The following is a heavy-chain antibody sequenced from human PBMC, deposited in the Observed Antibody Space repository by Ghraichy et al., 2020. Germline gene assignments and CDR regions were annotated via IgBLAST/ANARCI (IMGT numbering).Heavy chain of an antibody. CDR1: GFTFSDYG. V-gene: IGHV3-30*02. D-gene: IGHD1-7*01. J-gene: IGHJ4*02. CDR2: IRFDGGNT. CDR3: AKMELGAGSMSDY. Sequence: GESLNISCAASGFTFSDYGMHWVRQAPGKGLEWVTFIRFDGGNTYYADSVKGRFTISRDNSKNTLFLQMSSLKTEDTAVYYCAKMELGAGSMSDYWGQGTLVTVSS.